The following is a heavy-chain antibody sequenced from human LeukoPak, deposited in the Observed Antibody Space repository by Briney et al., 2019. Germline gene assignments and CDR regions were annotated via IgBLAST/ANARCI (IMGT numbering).Heavy chain of an antibody. Sequence: GGSLRLSCAASGFTFSNDWMSWVRQAPGKGLEWVSFISTSSSYIYYADSVKGRFTISRDNAKNSLSLQMNTLRVEDTAVYYCARGHVDIVATTLPDYWGQGTLVTVSS. J-gene: IGHJ4*02. V-gene: IGHV3-21*01. CDR3: ARGHVDIVATTLPDY. CDR1: GFTFSNDW. D-gene: IGHD5-12*01. CDR2: ISTSSSYI.